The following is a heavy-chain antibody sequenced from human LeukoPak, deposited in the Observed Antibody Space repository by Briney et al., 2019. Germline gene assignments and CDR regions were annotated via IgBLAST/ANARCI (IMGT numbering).Heavy chain of an antibody. J-gene: IGHJ4*02. D-gene: IGHD3-22*01. CDR3: ARERGYYYDSSGYNLDY. Sequence: PGGSLRLSCAASGFTFSGFWMNWVRQAPGKGLEWVSYISTSGNTIYYADSVKGRFTISRDNAKNSLYLQMNSLRDEDTAVYYCARERGYYYDSSGYNLDYWGQGTLVTVSS. V-gene: IGHV3-48*02. CDR2: ISTSGNTI. CDR1: GFTFSGFW.